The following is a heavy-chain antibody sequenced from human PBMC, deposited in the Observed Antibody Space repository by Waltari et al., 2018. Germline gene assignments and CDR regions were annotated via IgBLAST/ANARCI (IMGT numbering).Heavy chain of an antibody. D-gene: IGHD6-13*01. CDR3: AREEGIAAAGIAAFDY. CDR1: GGSISSGSYY. Sequence: QVQLQESGPGLVKPSQTLSLTCTVSGGSISSGSYYWSWIRQPAGKGLEWIGRIYTSGSTNYNPSLKRRVTISVDTSKNQFSLKLSSVTAADTAVYYCAREEGIAAAGIAAFDYWGQGTLVTVSS. CDR2: IYTSGST. V-gene: IGHV4-61*02. J-gene: IGHJ4*02.